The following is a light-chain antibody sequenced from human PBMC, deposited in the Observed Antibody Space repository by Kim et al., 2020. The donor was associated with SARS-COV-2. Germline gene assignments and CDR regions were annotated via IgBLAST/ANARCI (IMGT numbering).Light chain of an antibody. CDR2: GAS. Sequence: PGERAALSCRASQRVSSSYLAWYQQKPGQAPRLLIYGASSRATGIPDRFSGSGSGTDFTLTISRLEPEDFAVYYCQQYGSSPLTFGGGTKVDIK. J-gene: IGKJ4*01. V-gene: IGKV3-20*01. CDR1: QRVSSSY. CDR3: QQYGSSPLT.